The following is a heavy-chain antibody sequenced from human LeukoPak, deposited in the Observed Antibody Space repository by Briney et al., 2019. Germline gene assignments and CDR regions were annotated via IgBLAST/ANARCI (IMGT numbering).Heavy chain of an antibody. V-gene: IGHV3-66*02. D-gene: IGHD3-10*01. Sequence: GGSLRLSCAASGFTVSSNYMSWVRQAPGKGLEWVSVIYSGGSTYYADSVKGRFTISRDNSKNTLYLQMNSLRAEDTAVYYCARDDYGSGLTYYYYLDVWGKGTTVTVSS. CDR2: IYSGGST. J-gene: IGHJ6*03. CDR3: ARDDYGSGLTYYYYLDV. CDR1: GFTVSSNY.